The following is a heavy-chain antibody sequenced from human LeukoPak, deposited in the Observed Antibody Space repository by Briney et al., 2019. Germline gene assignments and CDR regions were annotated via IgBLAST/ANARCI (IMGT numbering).Heavy chain of an antibody. Sequence: GGSLRLSCAASGFSFSSYEMIWVRPAPGKGLERVFYISSSGSTKFYADSVKGRITISRDNAKNSLYLQMNSLRAEDTAVYYCARLGYCSGDSCYSLDSWGQGTLVTVSS. J-gene: IGHJ4*02. CDR1: GFSFSSYE. D-gene: IGHD2-15*01. CDR2: ISSSGSTK. CDR3: ARLGYCSGDSCYSLDS. V-gene: IGHV3-48*03.